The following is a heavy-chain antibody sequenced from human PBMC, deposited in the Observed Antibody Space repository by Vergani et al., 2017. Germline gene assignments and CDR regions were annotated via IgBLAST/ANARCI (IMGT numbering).Heavy chain of an antibody. CDR3: AKSEIFGVVNEYYYGMDV. V-gene: IGHV3-30*18. J-gene: IGHJ6*02. CDR2: ITNEGSNK. Sequence: QVQLVESGGGVVQPGRFRRLSCAASGFTFSSYGMQWVRQAPGKGLEWVAVITNEGSNKYYADSVKGRFTISRDNAKNTLYLQMNSLRAEDTAVYYCAKSEIFGVVNEYYYGMDVWGQGTTVTVSS. CDR1: GFTFSSYG. D-gene: IGHD3-3*01.